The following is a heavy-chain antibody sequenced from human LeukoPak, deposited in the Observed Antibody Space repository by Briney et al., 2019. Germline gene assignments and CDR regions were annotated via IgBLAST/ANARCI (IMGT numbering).Heavy chain of an antibody. J-gene: IGHJ6*04. Sequence: GASVKVSCKASGYTFTSYDINWVRQATGQGLEWMGGIIPIFGTTNYAQKFQDRVTITTDESTSTAYMELSSLRSGDTAMYYCARSISYNNSSGEAGYFYYSMDVWGKGTTVTVSS. V-gene: IGHV1-69*05. D-gene: IGHD6-6*01. CDR3: ARSISYNNSSGEAGYFYYSMDV. CDR1: GYTFTSYD. CDR2: IIPIFGTT.